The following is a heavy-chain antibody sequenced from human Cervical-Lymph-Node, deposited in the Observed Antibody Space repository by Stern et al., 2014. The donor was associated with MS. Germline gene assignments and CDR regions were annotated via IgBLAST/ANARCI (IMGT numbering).Heavy chain of an antibody. J-gene: IGHJ4*02. CDR2: IIPNNGDT. CDR3: AKDGYNY. V-gene: IGHV1-2*02. D-gene: IGHD5-24*01. Sequence: QLVQSGAEVKKPGASVKVSCKASGYTFTGYYIHWVRQAPAQGLEWMGWIIPNNGDTNYAQNFQGRVTMTRDTSISTAYMELSRLRSDDTAVYYCAKDGYNYWGQGTLVTVSS. CDR1: GYTFTGYY.